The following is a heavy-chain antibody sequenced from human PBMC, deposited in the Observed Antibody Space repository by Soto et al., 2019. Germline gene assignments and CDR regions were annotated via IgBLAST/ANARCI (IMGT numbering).Heavy chain of an antibody. CDR3: ARCGDDCSTTTCYMIDY. J-gene: IGHJ4*02. CDR2: INAGNAYT. V-gene: IGHV1-3*01. CDR1: GYTFTNYA. D-gene: IGHD2-2*02. Sequence: QVQLVQSGAEVKKPGASVKVSCKASGYTFTNYAMHWVRQAPGQRLEWMGWINAGNAYTKYSQKFQGRVTITTDTYATTAYKEVSGLTSEDTAVYYCARCGDDCSTTTCYMIDYWGQGALVTVSS.